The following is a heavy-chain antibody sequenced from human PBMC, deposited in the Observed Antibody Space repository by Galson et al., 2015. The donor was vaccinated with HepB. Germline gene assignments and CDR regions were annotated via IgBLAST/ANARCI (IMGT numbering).Heavy chain of an antibody. CDR3: SRDGIKYTNRWAPGKNYGMDV. CDR1: GFSFSDYH. D-gene: IGHD6-13*01. Sequence: SLRLSCAASGFSFSDYHMNWVRQAPGKGLEWVSSISSGSINIYYADSVKGRFTISRDNAKNSLYLQMNSLRAEDTAVYYCSRDGIKYTNRWAPGKNYGMDVCGQGTTVTV. CDR2: ISSGSINI. V-gene: IGHV3-21*01. J-gene: IGHJ6*02.